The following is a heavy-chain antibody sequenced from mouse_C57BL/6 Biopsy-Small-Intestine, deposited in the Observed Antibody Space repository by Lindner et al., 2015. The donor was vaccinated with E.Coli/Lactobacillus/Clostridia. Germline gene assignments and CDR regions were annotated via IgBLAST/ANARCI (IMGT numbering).Heavy chain of an antibody. Sequence: SVKVSCKASGYTFSSHDIAWVRQAPGQGLEWMGWISVYKGDTKYAQNLQGRVTLTTDTSTSTAYMELRSLTSDDTAVYYCARDWGGSGSYFYYWGQGTLVTVSS. J-gene: IGHJ4*01. CDR2: ISVYKGDT. V-gene: IGHV1-14*01. CDR1: GYTFSSHD. CDR3: ARDWGGSGSYFYY. D-gene: IGHD1-1*02.